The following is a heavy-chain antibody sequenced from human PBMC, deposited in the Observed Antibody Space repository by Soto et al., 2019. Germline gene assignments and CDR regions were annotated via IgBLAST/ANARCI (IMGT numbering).Heavy chain of an antibody. J-gene: IGHJ6*02. CDR3: ARDGSSIAARPTYGMDV. D-gene: IGHD6-6*01. CDR2: IYYSGST. CDR1: GGSVSSGSYY. V-gene: IGHV4-61*01. Sequence: QVQLQESGPGLVKPSETLSLTCTVSGGSVSSGSYYWSWIRQPPGKGLEWIGYIYYSGSTNYNPSLKSRVTISVDTSKIQFSLKLSSVTAADTAVYYCARDGSSIAARPTYGMDVWGQGTTVTVSS.